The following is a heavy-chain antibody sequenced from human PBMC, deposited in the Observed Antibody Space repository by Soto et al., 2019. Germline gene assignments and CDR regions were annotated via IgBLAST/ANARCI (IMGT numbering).Heavy chain of an antibody. J-gene: IGHJ5*02. CDR3: ARDQYGSGSYGNWFDP. CDR2: ISSSSSYI. Sequence: EVQLVESGGGLVKPGGSLRLSCAASGFTFSSYSMNWVRQAPGKGLEWVSSISSSSSYIYYADSVKGRFTISRDNAKNSLYLQMNSLRGEDTAVYYCARDQYGSGSYGNWFDPWGQGTLVTVSS. D-gene: IGHD3-10*01. V-gene: IGHV3-21*01. CDR1: GFTFSSYS.